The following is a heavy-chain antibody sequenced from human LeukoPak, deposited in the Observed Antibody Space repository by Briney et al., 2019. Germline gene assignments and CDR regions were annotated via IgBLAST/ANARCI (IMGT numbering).Heavy chain of an antibody. CDR2: IYSGGDT. J-gene: IGHJ4*02. Sequence: GGSLRLSCSASGFTVSSNYMNWVRQAPGKGLEWVSIIYSGGDTYYADSVKGRFTISRDNSKNTLYLQMNSLRAENTAVYYCTRGPGSTWYSDYWGQGTLVTVSS. V-gene: IGHV3-66*02. CDR3: TRGPGSTWYSDY. CDR1: GFTVSSNY. D-gene: IGHD6-13*01.